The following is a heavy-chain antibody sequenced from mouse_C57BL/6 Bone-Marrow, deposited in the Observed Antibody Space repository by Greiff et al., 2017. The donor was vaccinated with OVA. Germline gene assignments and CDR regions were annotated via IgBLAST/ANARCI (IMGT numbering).Heavy chain of an antibody. D-gene: IGHD1-1*01. V-gene: IGHV1-81*01. CDR1: GYTFTSYG. J-gene: IGHJ4*01. Sequence: VKLQESGAELARPGASVKLSCKASGYTFTSYGISWVKQRPGQGLEWIGEIYPRSGNTYYNEKFKGKATLTADKSSSTAYMELRSLTSEDSAVYFCYYYGPYYYAMDYWGQGTSVTVSA. CDR2: IYPRSGNT. CDR3: YYYGPYYYAMDY.